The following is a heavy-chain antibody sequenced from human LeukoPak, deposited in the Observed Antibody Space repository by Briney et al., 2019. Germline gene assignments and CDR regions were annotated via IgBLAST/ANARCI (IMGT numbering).Heavy chain of an antibody. J-gene: IGHJ4*02. CDR3: ARHVGISF. Sequence: TGGSLRLSCTASGFTFSGAWMTWVRQAPGKGLEWVANIGEDGTEKNYVDSVKGRSTISRDNAKNSLFLQMSNLRDDDTAIYYCARHVGISFWGQGTLVTVSS. CDR2: IGEDGTEK. V-gene: IGHV3-7*01. CDR1: GFTFSGAW. D-gene: IGHD7-27*01.